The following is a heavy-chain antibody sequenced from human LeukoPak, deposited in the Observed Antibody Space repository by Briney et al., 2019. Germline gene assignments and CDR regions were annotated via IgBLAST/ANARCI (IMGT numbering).Heavy chain of an antibody. D-gene: IGHD2/OR15-2a*01. CDR3: ARDRAIEYCFDY. CDR2: INPSGGST. J-gene: IGHJ4*02. Sequence: ASVTVSCKASGYTFTSYYMHWVRQAPGQGLEWMGTINPSGGSTRYAQKFQGRVTMTRDTSTSTVYMELSSLRSEDTAVYYYARDRAIEYCFDYWGQGTLVTVSS. CDR1: GYTFTSYY. V-gene: IGHV1-46*01.